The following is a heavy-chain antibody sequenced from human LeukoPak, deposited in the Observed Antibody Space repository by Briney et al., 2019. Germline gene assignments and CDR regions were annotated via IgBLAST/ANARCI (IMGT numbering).Heavy chain of an antibody. D-gene: IGHD6-19*01. CDR3: ARDLSLSGWLHNFDY. J-gene: IGHJ4*02. CDR2: IRYDGSNK. CDR1: GFTFSSYD. Sequence: PGGSLRLSCAASGFTFSSYDMHWVRQAPGKGLEWVAFIRYDGSNKNYADSVMGRFTISRDNSQNTLSLQMNSLRAEDTAVYYCARDLSLSGWLHNFDYWGQGTLVTVSS. V-gene: IGHV3-30*02.